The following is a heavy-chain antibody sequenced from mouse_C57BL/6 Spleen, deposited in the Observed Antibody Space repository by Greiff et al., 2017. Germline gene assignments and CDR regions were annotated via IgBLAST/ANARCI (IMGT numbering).Heavy chain of an antibody. Sequence: QVQLQQPGAELVKPGASVKLSCKASGYTFTSYWMHWVKQRPGRGLEWIGRIDPNSGGTKYNETFKSKATLTVDQPSRTAYMQLSCLESEDSAVYNWAREGTGSFAYWGQGTLVTVSA. CDR3: AREGTGSFAY. CDR2: IDPNSGGT. V-gene: IGHV1-72*01. D-gene: IGHD4-1*01. CDR1: GYTFTSYW. J-gene: IGHJ3*01.